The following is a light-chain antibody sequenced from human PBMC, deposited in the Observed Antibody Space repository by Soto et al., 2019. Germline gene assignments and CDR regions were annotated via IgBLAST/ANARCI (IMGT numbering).Light chain of an antibody. CDR1: NSNIGSNT. Sequence: QSVLTQPPSASGTPGQRVTISCSGSNSNIGSNTVNWYQQLPGTAPKLLIYDNNQRPPGVPGRFSDSKSGTSASLAISGLQSEHEADYYCASWDDSLNAVVFGGGTKLTVL. V-gene: IGLV1-44*01. CDR2: DNN. CDR3: ASWDDSLNAVV. J-gene: IGLJ2*01.